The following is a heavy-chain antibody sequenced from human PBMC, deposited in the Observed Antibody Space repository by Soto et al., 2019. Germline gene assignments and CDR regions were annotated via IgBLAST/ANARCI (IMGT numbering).Heavy chain of an antibody. CDR3: RVWIGELSTDY. V-gene: IGHV3-74*01. Sequence: EVQLVESGGGLIQPGGSLRLSCAASGFTFSRYVMNWVRQTPGKGLEWVSRITSDGTSTTYADSVKGRFTISRDNAKNPLYLQMDSLGAEDTALYYCRVWIGELSTDYWGQGTLVTVSS. J-gene: IGHJ4*02. CDR2: ITSDGTST. CDR1: GFTFSRYV. D-gene: IGHD3-10*01.